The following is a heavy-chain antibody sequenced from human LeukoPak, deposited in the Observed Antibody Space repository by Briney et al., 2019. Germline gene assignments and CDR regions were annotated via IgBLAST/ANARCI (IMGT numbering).Heavy chain of an antibody. V-gene: IGHV1-8*01. CDR3: ARDHSSGWYGIVRYFDY. J-gene: IGHJ4*02. CDR1: GYTFTSYD. D-gene: IGHD6-19*01. Sequence: ASVKVSCKASGYTFTSYDINWVRQATGQGLEWMGWMNPNSGNTGYAQKFQGRVTMTRDTPTSTVYMELSSLRSEDTAVYYCARDHSSGWYGIVRYFDYWGQGTLVTVSS. CDR2: MNPNSGNT.